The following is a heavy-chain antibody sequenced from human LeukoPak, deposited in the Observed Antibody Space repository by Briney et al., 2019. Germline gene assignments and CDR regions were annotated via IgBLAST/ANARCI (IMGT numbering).Heavy chain of an antibody. J-gene: IGHJ5*02. CDR2: INHSGST. V-gene: IGHV4-34*01. Sequence: SETLSLTCAVYGGSFSGYYWSWIRQPPGKGLEWIGEINHSGSTNYNPSLKSRVTISVDTSKNQFSLKLSSVTAADTAVYYCARGLAAAYTPWGQGTLVTVSS. CDR1: GGSFSGYY. D-gene: IGHD6-13*01. CDR3: ARGLAAAYTP.